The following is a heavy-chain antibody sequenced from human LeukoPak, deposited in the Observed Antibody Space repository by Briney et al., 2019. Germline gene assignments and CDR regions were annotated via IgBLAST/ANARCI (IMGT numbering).Heavy chain of an antibody. V-gene: IGHV4-39*01. CDR1: GGSISSSSYY. Sequence: NASETLSLTCTVSGGSISSSSYYWGWIRQPPGKGLEWIGSIYYSGSTYYNPSLKSRVTISVDTSKNQFSLKLSSVTAADTAVYYCAREEKRTMVRGVIIPSGYYYGMDAWGQGTTVTVSS. J-gene: IGHJ6*02. CDR2: IYYSGST. CDR3: AREEKRTMVRGVIIPSGYYYGMDA. D-gene: IGHD3-10*01.